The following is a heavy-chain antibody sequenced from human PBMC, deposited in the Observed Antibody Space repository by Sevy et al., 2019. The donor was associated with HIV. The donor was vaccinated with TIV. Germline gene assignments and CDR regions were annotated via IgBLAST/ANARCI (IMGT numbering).Heavy chain of an antibody. V-gene: IGHV3-53*01. D-gene: IGHD5-12*01. CDR2: IYSGGTT. CDR1: GFIVRSNY. Sequence: GGSLRLSCAASGFIVRSNYMSWVRKAQGPGLEWVSVIYSGGTTYYADSVKGRFTISRDNSKNTLYLQMNSLRAEYTAGYYCATFQRWLQLGNWGQGTLVTVSS. J-gene: IGHJ4*02. CDR3: ATFQRWLQLGN.